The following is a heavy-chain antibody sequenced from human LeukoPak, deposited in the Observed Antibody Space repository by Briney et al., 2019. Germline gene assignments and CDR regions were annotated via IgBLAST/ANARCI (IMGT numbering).Heavy chain of an antibody. CDR2: INPNSGGT. J-gene: IGHJ3*02. D-gene: IGHD2-2*01. CDR1: RYTFTGYY. Sequence: ASVKVSCKASRYTFTGYYMHWVRQAPGQGLEWMGWINPNSGGTNYAQKLQGRVTMTRDTSISTAYMELSRLKSDDTAVYYCARGYCSSTSCNDAFDIWGQGTMVTVSS. V-gene: IGHV1-2*02. CDR3: ARGYCSSTSCNDAFDI.